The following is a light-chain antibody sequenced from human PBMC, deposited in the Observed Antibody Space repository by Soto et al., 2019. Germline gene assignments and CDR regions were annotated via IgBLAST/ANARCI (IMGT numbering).Light chain of an antibody. J-gene: IGLJ1*01. CDR2: EGS. V-gene: IGLV2-23*01. CDR1: SSYVGSYNL. Sequence: QSVLTQPSSVCGSPGQSITISCAGTSSYVGSYNLVSWYQQHPGKAPKLMIYEGSKRPSGVSNRFFGSKSGNTASLTISGLQAEDEADYHCCSYEGCTVFGTGTKVIVL. CDR3: CSYEGCTV.